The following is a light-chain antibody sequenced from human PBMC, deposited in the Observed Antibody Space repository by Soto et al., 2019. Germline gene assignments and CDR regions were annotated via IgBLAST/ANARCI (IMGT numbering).Light chain of an antibody. CDR1: SSDVGSYNL. CDR2: EGS. J-gene: IGLJ3*02. V-gene: IGLV2-23*01. CDR3: CSYAGSSRV. Sequence: QSVLTQPASVSGSPGQSITISCTGTSSDVGSYNLVSWYQQHPGKAPKLMIYEGSKRPSGVSNRFSGSKSGNTASLTISGLQAEYEADYYCCSYAGSSRVFGGGTKVTVL.